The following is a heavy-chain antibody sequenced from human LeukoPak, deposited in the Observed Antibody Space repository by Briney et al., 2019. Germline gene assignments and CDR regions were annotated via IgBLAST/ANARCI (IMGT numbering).Heavy chain of an antibody. V-gene: IGHV1-18*01. CDR2: ISAYNGNT. CDR3: ARAGGYSNSWYHPFDY. J-gene: IGHJ4*02. Sequence: ASVKVPCKASGYTFTSYGISWVRQAPGQGLEWMGWISAYNGNTNYAQKLQGRVTMTTDTSTSTAYMELRSLRSDDTAVYYCARAGGYSNSWYHPFDYWGQGTLVTVSS. D-gene: IGHD6-13*01. CDR1: GYTFTSYG.